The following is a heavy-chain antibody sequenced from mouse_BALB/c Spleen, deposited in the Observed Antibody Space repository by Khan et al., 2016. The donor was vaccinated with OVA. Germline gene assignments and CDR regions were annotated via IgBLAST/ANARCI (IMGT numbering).Heavy chain of an antibody. CDR1: GYAFTTYY. CDR2: IYPGNVNT. Sequence: QVQLQQPGPELVKPGASVRISCEASGYAFTTYYIHWVKQRPGQGLEWIGWIYPGNVNTKYNEKFKGKATLTADNSSSTVYIQLISLTSEDAAGYFCARGDYVVGGAMDYWGQGTSVTVSS. CDR3: ARGDYVVGGAMDY. J-gene: IGHJ4*01. V-gene: IGHV1S56*01. D-gene: IGHD2-4*01.